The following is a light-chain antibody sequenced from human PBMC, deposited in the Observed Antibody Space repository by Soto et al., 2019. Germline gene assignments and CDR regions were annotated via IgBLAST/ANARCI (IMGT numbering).Light chain of an antibody. CDR2: GTS. CDR1: QSVGRS. CDR3: QQYDNGPSVT. V-gene: IGKV3-15*01. Sequence: EILLTQSPATLSLSPGERATLSFRASQSVGRSLAWYQQKPGQAPRLLIYGTSARATGIPATFSGSGSGTEFTLTISSLQSEDFAIYYCQQYDNGPSVTFGGGTKV. J-gene: IGKJ4*01.